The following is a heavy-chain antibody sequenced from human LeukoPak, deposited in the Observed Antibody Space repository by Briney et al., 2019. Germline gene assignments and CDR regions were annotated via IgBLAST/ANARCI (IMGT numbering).Heavy chain of an antibody. D-gene: IGHD3-16*01. J-gene: IGHJ6*04. CDR1: GGSISGYY. V-gene: IGHV4-4*09. CDR3: ARFTYTTRPSDV. CDR2: IYSSGST. Sequence: SETLSLTCSVSGGSISGYYWSWIRQPPGQTLEWVGYIYSSGSTNYNPSLQSRVTMSVDTSMNQFSLRLSSVTAADTAVYYCARFTYTTRPSDVWGKGTTVTVSS.